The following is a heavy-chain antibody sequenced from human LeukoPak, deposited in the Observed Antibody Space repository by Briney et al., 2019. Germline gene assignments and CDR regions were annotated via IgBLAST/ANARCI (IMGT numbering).Heavy chain of an antibody. CDR1: GFTISRYW. CDR3: ARGGSYLSAFDI. V-gene: IGHV3-74*01. D-gene: IGHD1-26*01. CDR2: ISGDGRTI. J-gene: IGHJ3*02. Sequence: GGSLRLSCVASGFTISRYWMNWVRQAPGKGLVWVSRISGDGRTISYADSVKGRFTISIDNAKNTLSLQMNSLRGEDTAVYYCARGGSYLSAFDIWGQGTMVTVSS.